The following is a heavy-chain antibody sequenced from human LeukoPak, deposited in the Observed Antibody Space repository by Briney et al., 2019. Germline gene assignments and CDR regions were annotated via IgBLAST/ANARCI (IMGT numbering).Heavy chain of an antibody. CDR3: ARRYYYDSSGYWGPYYFDY. V-gene: IGHV5-51*01. CDR1: GYSFTSYW. Sequence: GESLKISCKGSGYSFTSYWIGWVRQMPGKGLEWMGIIYPGDSDTRYSPSFQGQVTISADKSISTAYLQWSSLKASDTAMYYCARRYYYDSSGYWGPYYFDYWGQGTLVTVSS. J-gene: IGHJ4*02. D-gene: IGHD3-22*01. CDR2: IYPGDSDT.